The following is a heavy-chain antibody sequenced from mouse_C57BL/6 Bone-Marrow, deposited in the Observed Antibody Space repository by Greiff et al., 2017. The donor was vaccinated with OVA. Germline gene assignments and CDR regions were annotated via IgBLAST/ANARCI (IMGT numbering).Heavy chain of an antibody. CDR3: ARQGGYDVAWFAY. Sequence: EVKVVESGGGLVKPGGSLKLSCAASGFTFSSYTMSWVRQTPEKRLEWVATISGGGGNTYYPDSVKGRFTISRDNAKNTLYLQMSSLRSEDTALYYCARQGGYDVAWFAYWGQGTLVTVSA. J-gene: IGHJ3*01. V-gene: IGHV5-9*01. D-gene: IGHD2-2*01. CDR1: GFTFSSYT. CDR2: ISGGGGNT.